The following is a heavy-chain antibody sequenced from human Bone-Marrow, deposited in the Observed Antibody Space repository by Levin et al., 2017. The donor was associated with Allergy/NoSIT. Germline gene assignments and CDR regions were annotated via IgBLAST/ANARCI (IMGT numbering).Heavy chain of an antibody. CDR1: GFTFSSYS. D-gene: IGHD1-26*01. CDR3: ARDRHSGSYGYYGMDV. Sequence: GGSLRLSCAASGFTFSSYSMNWVRQAPGKGLEWVSSISSSSSYIYYADSVKGRFTISRDNAKNSLYLQMNSLRAEDTAVYYCARDRHSGSYGYYGMDVWGQGTTVTVAS. V-gene: IGHV3-21*01. J-gene: IGHJ6*02. CDR2: ISSSSSYI.